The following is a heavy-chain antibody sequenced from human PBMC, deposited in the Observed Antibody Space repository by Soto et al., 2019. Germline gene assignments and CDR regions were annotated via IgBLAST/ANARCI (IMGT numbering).Heavy chain of an antibody. J-gene: IGHJ4*02. V-gene: IGHV3-23*01. CDR3: AKAPFADLSYYSDF. CDR2: ISGSGGST. Sequence: EVQLLESGGALVQPGGSLRLSCAASGFSFSSYAMTWVRQAPGKGLEWVSTISGSGGSTYFADSVKGRFTISRDNSKDSLYLQMESLSADDAALYFCAKAPFADLSYYSDFWGQGSLVTVSS. D-gene: IGHD3-16*02. CDR1: GFSFSSYA.